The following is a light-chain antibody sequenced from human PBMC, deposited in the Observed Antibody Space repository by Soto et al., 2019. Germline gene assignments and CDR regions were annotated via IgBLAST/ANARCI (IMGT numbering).Light chain of an antibody. CDR2: RNN. CDR1: SSNIGSNY. V-gene: IGLV1-47*01. Sequence: QSVLTQPPSASGTPGQRVTISCSGSSSNIGSNYVYWYQQLPGTAPKLLIYRNNQRPSGVPDRFSGSKSGTSATLGITGLQTGDEADYYCATWNDSLNGYVFGTGTRSAS. CDR3: ATWNDSLNGYV. J-gene: IGLJ1*01.